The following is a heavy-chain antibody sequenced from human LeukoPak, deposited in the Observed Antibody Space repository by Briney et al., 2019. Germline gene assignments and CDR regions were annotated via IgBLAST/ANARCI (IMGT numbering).Heavy chain of an antibody. D-gene: IGHD2-2*01. J-gene: IGHJ4*02. V-gene: IGHV4-34*01. CDR1: GGSFSGYY. CDR2: INHSGST. CDR3: ARVPAAMPFDY. Sequence: KPSQTLSLTCPVYGGSFSGYYWSWIRQPPGKGLEWIGEINHSGSTNYNPSLKSRVTISVDTSKNQFSLKLSSVTAADTAVYYCARVPAAMPFDYWGQGTLVTVSS.